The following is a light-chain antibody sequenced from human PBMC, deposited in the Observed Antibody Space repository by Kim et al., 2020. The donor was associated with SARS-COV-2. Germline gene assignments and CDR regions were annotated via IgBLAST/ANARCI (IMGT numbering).Light chain of an antibody. Sequence: QSALTQPPSASGSPGQSVTISCTGISSDVGGYKSVSWYQQHPGKAPKLMMYEVSKRPSGVPDRFSGSKSGNTASLTVSGLQAEDEADYYCSSYAGSKVFGGGTQLTVL. J-gene: IGLJ3*02. CDR1: SSDVGGYKS. V-gene: IGLV2-8*01. CDR3: SSYAGSKV. CDR2: EVS.